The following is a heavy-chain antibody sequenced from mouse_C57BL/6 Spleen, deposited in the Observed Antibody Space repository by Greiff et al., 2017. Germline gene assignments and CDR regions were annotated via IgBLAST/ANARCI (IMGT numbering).Heavy chain of an antibody. CDR3: ARHEEGVYYFHY. V-gene: IGHV1-62-2*01. CDR1: GYTSTEYT. Sequence: QVQLQQSGAELVQPGAPVKLSCKASGYTSTEYTIHWVKQRSGQGLEWIGWFYPGSGSIKYNEKFKDKATLTADKSSSTVYMELSRLTSEDSAVYLCARHEEGVYYFHYWRQGTTLTAS. J-gene: IGHJ2*01. CDR2: FYPGSGSI.